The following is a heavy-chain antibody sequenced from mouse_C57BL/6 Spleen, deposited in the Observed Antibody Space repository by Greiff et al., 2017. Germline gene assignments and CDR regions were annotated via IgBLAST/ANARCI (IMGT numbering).Heavy chain of an antibody. D-gene: IGHD2-2*01. CDR1: GYAFTNYL. V-gene: IGHV1-54*01. CDR3: ARGMVTTAMDY. J-gene: IGHJ4*01. Sequence: VKLMESGAELVRPGTSVKVSCKASGYAFTNYLIEWVKQRPGQGLEWIGVINPGSGGTNYNEKFKGKATLTADKSSSTAYMQLSSLTSEDSAVYFCARGMVTTAMDYWGQGTSVTVSS. CDR2: INPGSGGT.